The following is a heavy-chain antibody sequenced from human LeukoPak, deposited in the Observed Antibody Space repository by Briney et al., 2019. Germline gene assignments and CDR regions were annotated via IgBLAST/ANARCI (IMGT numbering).Heavy chain of an antibody. CDR2: IRWDGTT. CDR3: VKDLSYESSGHVLEY. D-gene: IGHD3-22*01. J-gene: IGHJ4*02. CDR1: GFTFEDYT. Sequence: GGSLRLSCVASGFTFEDYTMHWVRQAPGKTLGWVSLIRWDGTTYYTDSVKGRFTISRDNSKNSLYLQMDTLRSEDTAFYYCVKDLSYESSGHVLEYWGQGTLVTVSS. V-gene: IGHV3-43*01.